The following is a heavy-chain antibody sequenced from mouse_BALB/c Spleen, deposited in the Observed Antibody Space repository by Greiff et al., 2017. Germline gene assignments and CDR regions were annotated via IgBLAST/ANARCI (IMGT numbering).Heavy chain of an antibody. CDR3: ARTKNRYDGAMDY. V-gene: IGHV1S41*01. D-gene: IGHD2-14*01. Sequence: DLVKPGASVKLSCKASGYTFTSYWINWIKQRPGQGLEWIGRIAPGSGSTYYNEMFKGKATLTVDTSSSTAYIQLSSLSSEDSAVYFCARTKNRYDGAMDYWGQGTSVTVS. J-gene: IGHJ4*01. CDR1: GYTFTSYW. CDR2: IAPGSGST.